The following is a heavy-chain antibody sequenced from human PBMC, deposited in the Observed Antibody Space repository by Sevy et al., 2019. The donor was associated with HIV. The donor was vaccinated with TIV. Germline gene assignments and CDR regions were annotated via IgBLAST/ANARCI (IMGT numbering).Heavy chain of an antibody. CDR2: IKQDGSEK. V-gene: IGHV3-7*01. CDR3: AREEYDILTGYYVYYYYMDV. J-gene: IGHJ6*03. Sequence: WGCLRLSCAASGFTFSSYWMSWVRQAPGKGLEWVANIKQDGSEKYYVDSVKGRFTISRCNAKNSLYLQMNSLRAEDTAVCYSAREEYDILTGYYVYYYYMDVWGKGTPVAVSS. D-gene: IGHD3-9*01. CDR1: GFTFSSYW.